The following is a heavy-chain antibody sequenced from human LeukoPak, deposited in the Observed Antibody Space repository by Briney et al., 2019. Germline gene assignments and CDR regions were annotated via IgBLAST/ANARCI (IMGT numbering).Heavy chain of an antibody. V-gene: IGHV3-7*01. CDR1: GFTFSSYW. D-gene: IGHD3-22*01. J-gene: IGHJ4*02. CDR3: ARDADDSRGSPLHFDY. CDR2: IKQDGSEK. Sequence: AGASLTLSCAASGFTFSSYWMSWVRQAPGKGPEWVANIKQDGSEKYYVNSVMGRFTISRDNAKNSLYLQMNSLRAEDTAVYYCARDADDSRGSPLHFDYWGQGTLVTVSS.